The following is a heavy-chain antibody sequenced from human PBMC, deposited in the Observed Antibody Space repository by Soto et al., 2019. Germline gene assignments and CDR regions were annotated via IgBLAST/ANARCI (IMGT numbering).Heavy chain of an antibody. CDR2: ISGGGFST. D-gene: IGHD3-22*01. CDR1: GFTFSNYA. CDR3: AKDHRYYYHSSDS. J-gene: IGHJ4*02. V-gene: IGHV3-23*01. Sequence: PGGSLRLSCAASGFTFSNYAMSWVRQAPGKGLEWVSAISGGGFSTYYADSVKGRFTISRDNSKNTLYLQMNSLRAEDTAVYYCAKDHRYYYHSSDSGGQGTLVTVSS.